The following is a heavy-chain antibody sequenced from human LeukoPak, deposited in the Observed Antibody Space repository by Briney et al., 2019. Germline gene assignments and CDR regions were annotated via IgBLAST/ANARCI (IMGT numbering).Heavy chain of an antibody. D-gene: IGHD4-17*01. CDR2: ISGSGGST. CDR3: ARAPTGVTTSGNY. V-gene: IGHV3-23*01. Sequence: GGSLRLSCAASGFTFSSYAMSWVRQAPGKGLEWVSAISGSGGSTYYADSVKGRFTISRDNSKNTLYLQMNSLRAEDTAVYYCARAPTGVTTSGNYWGQGTLVTVSS. CDR1: GFTFSSYA. J-gene: IGHJ4*02.